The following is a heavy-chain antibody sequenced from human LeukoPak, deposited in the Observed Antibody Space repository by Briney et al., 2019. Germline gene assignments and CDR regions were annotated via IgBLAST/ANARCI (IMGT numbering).Heavy chain of an antibody. J-gene: IGHJ4*02. V-gene: IGHV3-30*03. Sequence: GGSLRLSCAASGVTFSSYGMHWVRQAPGKGLEWVALISSDGDDKLYGDSVKGRFAISRDDSKSTLYLQMNSLRAEDTAVYYCTTKVIRGNSGDDYDDWGQGTLVTVSS. CDR2: ISSDGDDK. CDR3: TTKVIRGNSGDDYDD. D-gene: IGHD5-12*01. CDR1: GVTFSSYG.